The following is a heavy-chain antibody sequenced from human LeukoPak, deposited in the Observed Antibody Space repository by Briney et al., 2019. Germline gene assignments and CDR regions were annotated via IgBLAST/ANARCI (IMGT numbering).Heavy chain of an antibody. D-gene: IGHD3-16*01. Sequence: GRSLRLSCAASGFTVSGNYMYWVRQAPGKGLEWVSVIYSGGSTNYADSVKGRFTISRDNPKNTLYLQMNSLRAEDTAVYYCARENGGLPNAFDIWGQGTMVTVSS. CDR3: ARENGGLPNAFDI. CDR2: IYSGGST. CDR1: GFTVSGNY. V-gene: IGHV3-53*01. J-gene: IGHJ3*02.